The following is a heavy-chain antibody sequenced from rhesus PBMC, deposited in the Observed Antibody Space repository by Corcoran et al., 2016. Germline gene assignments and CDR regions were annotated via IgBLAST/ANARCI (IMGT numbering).Heavy chain of an antibody. V-gene: IGHV3-13*01. CDR1: GFTFSNYY. D-gene: IGHD3-3*01. J-gene: IGHJ4*01. CDR2: IRNKANSYTT. Sequence: EVQLVESGGGLVQPGGSLRLSCAASGFTFSNYYMHWVRQAQGKGLEWVGLIRNKANSYTTEYAAAVKGRFTISRDDTQNTLYLQMKSLQSEDTAVYYCTTGYNFCTGYSLFDYWDQGVLVTVSS. CDR3: TTGYNFCTGYSLFDY.